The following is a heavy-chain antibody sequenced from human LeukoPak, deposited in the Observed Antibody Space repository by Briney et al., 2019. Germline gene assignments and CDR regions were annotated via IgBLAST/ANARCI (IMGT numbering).Heavy chain of an antibody. CDR3: AKVPHIVVVVAAGYYFDY. Sequence: GGSLRLSCAASGFTFSSYAMSWVRQAPGKGLEWVSGINSSGGSTYYADSVKGRFTISRDNSKNTLYLQMNSLGAEDTAVYYCAKVPHIVVVVAAGYYFDYWGQGTLVTVSS. CDR2: INSSGGST. D-gene: IGHD2-15*01. J-gene: IGHJ4*02. V-gene: IGHV3-23*01. CDR1: GFTFSSYA.